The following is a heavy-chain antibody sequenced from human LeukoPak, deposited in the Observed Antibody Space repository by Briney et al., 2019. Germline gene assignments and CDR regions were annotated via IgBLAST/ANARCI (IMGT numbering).Heavy chain of an antibody. CDR3: ARQGALWY. J-gene: IGHJ4*02. CDR2: IYHSGST. CDR1: GGSISSGYY. Sequence: SQTLSLTCTVSGGSISSGYYWGWIRQPPGKGLEWIGSIYHSGSTYYNPSLKSRVTISVDTSKNQFSLKLSSVTAADTAVYYCARQGALWYWGQGTLVTVSS. D-gene: IGHD2-21*01. V-gene: IGHV4-38-2*02.